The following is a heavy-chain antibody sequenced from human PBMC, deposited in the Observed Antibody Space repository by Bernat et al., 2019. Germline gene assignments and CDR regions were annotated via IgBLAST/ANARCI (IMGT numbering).Heavy chain of an antibody. CDR3: ATDKKGLYYYGSGSYYKRGAFDI. V-gene: IGHV1-24*01. D-gene: IGHD3-10*01. Sequence: QVQLVQSGAEVKKPGASVKVSCKVSGYTLTELSMHLVRQAPGKGLEWMGGFDPEDGETIYAQKFQGRVTMTEDTSTDTAYMELSSLRSEDTAVYYCATDKKGLYYYGSGSYYKRGAFDIWGQGTMVTVSS. J-gene: IGHJ3*02. CDR2: FDPEDGET. CDR1: GYTLTELS.